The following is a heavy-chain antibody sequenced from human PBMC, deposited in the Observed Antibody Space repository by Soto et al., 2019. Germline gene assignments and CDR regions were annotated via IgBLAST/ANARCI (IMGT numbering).Heavy chain of an antibody. Sequence: PWWSLRLSCLVSVVSFSDYSMNWFRQAPGKGLEWVSLITGNSEYKYYAGSVKGRFTVSRDNAKNSLYLQMNSLTVEDTAVYYCARSGELLQTFDSWGQGTLVTVSS. CDR2: ITGNSEYK. CDR1: VVSFSDYS. CDR3: ARSGELLQTFDS. D-gene: IGHD1-26*01. J-gene: IGHJ4*02. V-gene: IGHV3-21*06.